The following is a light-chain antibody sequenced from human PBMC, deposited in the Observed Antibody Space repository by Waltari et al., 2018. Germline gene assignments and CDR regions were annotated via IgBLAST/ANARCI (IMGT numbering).Light chain of an antibody. CDR3: QQYSDSPSIT. CDR2: GSS. J-gene: IGKJ5*01. V-gene: IGKV3-20*01. CDR1: QSVSSNY. Sequence: ENVLTQSPGTLSLSPGERATLSCRASQSVSSNYLAWYQQKPGQAPRLLIYGSSTRATGIPDRFSGSGSGTDFSLTISRLEPEDFAVYYCQQYSDSPSITFGQGTRLDIK.